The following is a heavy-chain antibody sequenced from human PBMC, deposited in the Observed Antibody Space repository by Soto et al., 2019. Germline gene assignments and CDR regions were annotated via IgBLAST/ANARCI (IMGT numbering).Heavy chain of an antibody. CDR2: ISSDGSNR. Sequence: QVQLVESGGGVVQPGRSLRLSCADSVFIFSSYALHWVRQAPGKGLEWVAVISSDGSNRYYADSVGGRFTISRDNSENTVYLHMSSLTGDDTAVFYSAKAPWNLAHTHYFDFWGQGTLVTVSS. D-gene: IGHD1-1*01. J-gene: IGHJ4*02. CDR3: AKAPWNLAHTHYFDF. CDR1: VFIFSSYA. V-gene: IGHV3-30-3*01.